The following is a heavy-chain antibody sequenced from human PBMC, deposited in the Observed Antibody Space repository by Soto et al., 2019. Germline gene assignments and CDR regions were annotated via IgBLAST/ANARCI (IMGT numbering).Heavy chain of an antibody. CDR1: GYTFTGYY. Sequence: ASVKVSCKASGYTFTGYYMHWVRQAPGQGLEWMGWINPNSGGTNYAQKFQGWVTMTRDTSISTAYMELSRLRSDDTAVYYCARVYDSSGYYYFVYWGQGTLVTVSS. CDR2: INPNSGGT. V-gene: IGHV1-2*04. D-gene: IGHD3-22*01. J-gene: IGHJ4*02. CDR3: ARVYDSSGYYYFVY.